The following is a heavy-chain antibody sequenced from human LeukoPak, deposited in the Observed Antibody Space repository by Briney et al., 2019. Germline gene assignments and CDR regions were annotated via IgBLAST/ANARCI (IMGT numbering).Heavy chain of an antibody. J-gene: IGHJ4*02. D-gene: IGHD6-13*01. Sequence: QPGGSLRLSCAASGFTFSSYAMSWVRQAPGKGLAWVSAISDSGGSTQYADSVKGRFTISRDNSKNTLYLQMNSLRVEDTAVYYCAKGSSNWRDYYYFDYWGQGALVTVSS. CDR3: AKGSSNWRDYYYFDY. CDR2: ISDSGGST. V-gene: IGHV3-23*01. CDR1: GFTFSSYA.